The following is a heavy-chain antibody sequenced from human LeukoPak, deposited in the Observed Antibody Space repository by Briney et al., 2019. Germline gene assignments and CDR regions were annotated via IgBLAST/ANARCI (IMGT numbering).Heavy chain of an antibody. CDR1: GFTFSSYG. V-gene: IGHV3-33*06. D-gene: IGHD3-9*01. Sequence: GGSLRLSCAASGFTFSSYGMHWVRQAPGKGLEWVAVIWYDGSNKYYADSVKGRFTISRDNSKNTLYLQMNSLRAEDTAMYYCAKDGAAYYDILTGYYYFDYWGQGTLVTVSS. J-gene: IGHJ4*02. CDR2: IWYDGSNK. CDR3: AKDGAAYYDILTGYYYFDY.